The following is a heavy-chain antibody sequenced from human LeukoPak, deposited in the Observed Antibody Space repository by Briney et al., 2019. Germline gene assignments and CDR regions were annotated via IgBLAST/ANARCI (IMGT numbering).Heavy chain of an antibody. Sequence: GRSLRLSCAPSGLTFSDYYMSCTRQAPGKGLEWVSYISSSGGTIYYADSVKGRFTISRDNSKNSLYLQMNSLRAEDTAVYYCARPDGYNYPYWGQGTLVTVSS. J-gene: IGHJ4*02. CDR3: ARPDGYNYPY. D-gene: IGHD5-24*01. V-gene: IGHV3-11*04. CDR2: ISSSGGTI. CDR1: GLTFSDYY.